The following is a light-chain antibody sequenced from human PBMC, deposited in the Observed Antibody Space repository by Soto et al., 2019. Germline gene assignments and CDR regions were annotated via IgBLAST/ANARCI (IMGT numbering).Light chain of an antibody. J-gene: IGLJ1*01. CDR3: SSYAGSNNFGV. CDR2: KVN. V-gene: IGLV2-8*01. Sequence: QSALTQPPSASGSPGQSVTISCTGTSSDVGGYNYVSWYQQHPGKAPKLMIYKVNKRPSGVPDRFSGSKSGNTASLTVSGLQAEDEAYYYCSSYAGSNNFGVFGTGTKLTVL. CDR1: SSDVGGYNY.